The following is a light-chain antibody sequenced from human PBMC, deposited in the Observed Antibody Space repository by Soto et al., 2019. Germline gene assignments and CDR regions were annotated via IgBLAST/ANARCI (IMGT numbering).Light chain of an antibody. CDR1: SSNIGAPYD. V-gene: IGLV1-40*01. CDR3: QSYDSSLSGSV. Sequence: QSVLTQPPSVSGAPGQRVTISCTGSSSNIGAPYDVHWYQQLPGTAPKLLIYGNNNRPSGVPDRFSGSKSGTSASLAITGLQAEDEAHYYCQSYDSSLSGSVFGGGTKVTVL. CDR2: GNN. J-gene: IGLJ2*01.